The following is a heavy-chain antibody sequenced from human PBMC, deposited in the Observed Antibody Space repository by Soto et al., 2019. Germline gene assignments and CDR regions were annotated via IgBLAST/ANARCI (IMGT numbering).Heavy chain of an antibody. D-gene: IGHD2-21*02. CDR1: GYTFTNYA. CDR3: ARALVTTSGDYYPLRS. CDR2: INPGTGNT. J-gene: IGHJ5*01. V-gene: IGHV1-3*01. Sequence: QVQLVQSGAEVMKPGASVKVSCKASGYTFTNYAIHWVRQAPAQRPEWMGWINPGTGNTKYAQSFKGRVTFIREASATTVHMQMTSLTSADPALYHCARALVTTSGDYYPLRSWRQGSLGTVSS.